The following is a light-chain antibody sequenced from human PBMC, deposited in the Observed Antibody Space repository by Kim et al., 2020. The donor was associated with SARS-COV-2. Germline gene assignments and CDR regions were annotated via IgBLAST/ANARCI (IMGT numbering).Light chain of an antibody. CDR1: QSVSSW. V-gene: IGKV1-5*01. CDR3: QHYNSYPPT. CDR2: DAS. Sequence: GDRVTITCRASQSVSSWLAWYQQKPGKAPKFLIYDASSLESGVPSRFSGSGSGTEFTLTISSLQPDDFATYYCQHYNSYPPTFGQGTKVDIK. J-gene: IGKJ1*01.